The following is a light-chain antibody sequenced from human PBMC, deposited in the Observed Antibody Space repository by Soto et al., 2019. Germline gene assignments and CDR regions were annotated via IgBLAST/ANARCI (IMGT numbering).Light chain of an antibody. J-gene: IGKJ1*01. V-gene: IGKV1-5*01. CDR1: QSISSW. CDR3: QQYNSYSWT. Sequence: DIQMTQSPSTLSASVGDRVTITCRASQSISSWLAWYQQKPGKAPKLLIYDASSLESGVPSRFSGSGSGTEFTLTISSLQPDDFATYYCQQYNSYSWTFGQGTKVEIE. CDR2: DAS.